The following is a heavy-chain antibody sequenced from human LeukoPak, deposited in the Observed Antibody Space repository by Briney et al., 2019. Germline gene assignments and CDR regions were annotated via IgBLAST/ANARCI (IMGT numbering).Heavy chain of an antibody. CDR2: IKQDGSEK. D-gene: IGHD3-9*01. CDR1: GFTFSSYW. CDR3: ARATTYDILTGYFDY. Sequence: PGGSLRLSCAASGFTFSSYWMSWVRQVPGKGLEWVANIKQDGSEKYYGDSVEGRFTISRDNARNSLFLQMNSLRAEDTAVYYCARATTYDILTGYFDYWGQGTLVTVSS. J-gene: IGHJ4*02. V-gene: IGHV3-7*01.